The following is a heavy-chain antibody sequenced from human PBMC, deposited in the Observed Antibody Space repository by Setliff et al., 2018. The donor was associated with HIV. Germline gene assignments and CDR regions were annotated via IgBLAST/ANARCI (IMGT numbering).Heavy chain of an antibody. Sequence: ASVKVSCKTSGYTFTTYYIHWIRQAPGQGLEWMGIINPKDGSTNYAQNFQGRVTVTRDTSTTTVYMELISLRSEDTAVYYCARDQAYYYDDSGFNKGPFDAFDFWGLGTMVTVTS. CDR2: INPKDGST. CDR1: GYTFTTYY. J-gene: IGHJ3*01. CDR3: ARDQAYYYDDSGFNKGPFDAFDF. V-gene: IGHV1-46*01. D-gene: IGHD3-22*01.